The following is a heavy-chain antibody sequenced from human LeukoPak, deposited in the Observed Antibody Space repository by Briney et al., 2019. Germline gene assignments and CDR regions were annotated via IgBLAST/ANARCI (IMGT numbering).Heavy chain of an antibody. Sequence: GSLRLSCAASGFTFSSYAMSWVRQAPGKGLEWVSAISGSGGSTYYADSVKGRLTSSRDNSNNTLYLEVNSLRTEDTAVYYCARGRTSRTAFDIWGPGTMVTVSS. J-gene: IGHJ3*02. CDR1: GFTFSSYA. CDR3: ARGRTSRTAFDI. CDR2: ISGSGGST. D-gene: IGHD1-7*01. V-gene: IGHV3-23*01.